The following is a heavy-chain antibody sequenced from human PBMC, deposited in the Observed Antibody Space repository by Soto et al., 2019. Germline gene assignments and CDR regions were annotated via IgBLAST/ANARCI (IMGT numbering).Heavy chain of an antibody. CDR1: GGSISSRNW. J-gene: IGHJ4*02. D-gene: IGHD2-15*01. CDR3: ARWVEVSLDYFDS. Sequence: SETLSLTCAVSGGSISSRNWWSWVRQNPGKDLEWIGHMHHSGRTHYNPSLKSRVAISVDTSKNQFSLYLNSVTAADTAVYYCARWVEVSLDYFDSWGQGTPVTVSS. V-gene: IGHV4-4*02. CDR2: MHHSGRT.